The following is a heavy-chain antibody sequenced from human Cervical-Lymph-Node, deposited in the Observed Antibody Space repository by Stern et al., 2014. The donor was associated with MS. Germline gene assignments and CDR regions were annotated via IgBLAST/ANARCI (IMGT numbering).Heavy chain of an antibody. D-gene: IGHD6-13*01. CDR2: IIPIFGTA. V-gene: IGHV1-69*12. CDR1: GGTFSSYA. Sequence: QDQLVQPGAEVKKPGSSVKVSCKASGGTFSSYAISWVRQAPGQGLEWQGGIIPIFGTANYEQKFQGRVTITADESTSTAYMELSSLRSEDTAVYYCARGVLAAAGLDYWGQGTLVTVSS. CDR3: ARGVLAAAGLDY. J-gene: IGHJ4*02.